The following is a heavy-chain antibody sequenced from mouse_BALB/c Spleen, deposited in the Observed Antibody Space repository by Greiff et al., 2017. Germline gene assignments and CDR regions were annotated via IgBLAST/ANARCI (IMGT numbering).Heavy chain of an antibody. Sequence: EVQLVESGGGLVKPGGSLKLSCAASGFTFSSYAMSWVRQSPEKRLEWVAEISSGGSYTYYPDTVTGRFTISRDNAKNTLYLGMSSLRSEDTAMYYCARDRYGNYDYYYAMDYWGQGTSVTVSS. J-gene: IGHJ4*01. CDR3: ARDRYGNYDYYYAMDY. CDR1: GFTFSSYA. CDR2: ISSGGSYT. V-gene: IGHV5-9-4*01. D-gene: IGHD2-10*02.